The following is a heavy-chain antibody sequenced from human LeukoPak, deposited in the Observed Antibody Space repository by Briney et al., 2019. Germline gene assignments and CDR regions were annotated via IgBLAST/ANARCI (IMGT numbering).Heavy chain of an antibody. CDR1: GFTFSSYG. D-gene: IGHD7-27*01. Sequence: PGRSLRLSCAASGFTFSSYGMHWVRQAPGKGLEWVAVISYDGSNKYYADSVKGRFTISRDNSKNTLYLQMNSLRAEDTAVYYCAKTYKLGMVFWNYFDYWGQGTLVTVSS. CDR2: ISYDGSNK. V-gene: IGHV3-30*18. CDR3: AKTYKLGMVFWNYFDY. J-gene: IGHJ4*02.